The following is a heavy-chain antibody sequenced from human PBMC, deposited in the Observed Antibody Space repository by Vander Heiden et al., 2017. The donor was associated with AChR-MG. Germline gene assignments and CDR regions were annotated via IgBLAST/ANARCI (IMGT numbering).Heavy chain of an antibody. CDR2: IYYSGST. D-gene: IGHD3-10*01. Sequence: QVQLQESGPGLVKPSETLSLTCTVPGGSISRYYWSWIRQPPGKGLEWIGYIYYSGSTNYNPSLKSRVTISVDTSKNQFSLKLSSVTAADTAVYYCARGYYGSGSYPFDYWGQGTLVTVSS. CDR3: ARGYYGSGSYPFDY. CDR1: GGSISRYY. V-gene: IGHV4-59*01. J-gene: IGHJ4*02.